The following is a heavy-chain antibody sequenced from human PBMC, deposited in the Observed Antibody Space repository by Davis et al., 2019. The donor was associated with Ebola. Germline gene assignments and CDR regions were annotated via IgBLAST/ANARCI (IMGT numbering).Heavy chain of an antibody. Sequence: PGGSLRLSCAASGFTFDNYAMSWVRQAPGEGLEWICAINWNGGNIVYADSVKGRFTISRDNAKNSLYLQMNSLRDEDTAVYYCARFPRYCSGGSCYYFDYWGQGTLVTVSS. CDR3: ARFPRYCSGGSCYYFDY. D-gene: IGHD2-15*01. CDR2: INWNGGNI. J-gene: IGHJ4*02. CDR1: GFTFDNYA. V-gene: IGHV3-20*04.